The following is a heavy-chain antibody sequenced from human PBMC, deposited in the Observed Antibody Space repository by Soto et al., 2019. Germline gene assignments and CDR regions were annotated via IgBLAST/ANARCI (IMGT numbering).Heavy chain of an antibody. V-gene: IGHV1-18*01. D-gene: IGHD4-4*01. CDR1: GYTFTSYG. CDR3: AGGSNDFDS. J-gene: IGHJ4*02. Sequence: QVQLVQSGAEVKKPGASVKVSCKASGYTFTSYGISWVRQAPGQGLEWMGWISAYNGNTNYAHKLQGRVTMTTGTSTSTAYIELRSLRADDTAGYSCAGGSNDFDSWGQGTLVTVAS. CDR2: ISAYNGNT.